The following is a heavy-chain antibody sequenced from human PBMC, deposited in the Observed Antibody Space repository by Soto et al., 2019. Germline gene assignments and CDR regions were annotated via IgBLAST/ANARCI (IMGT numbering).Heavy chain of an antibody. Sequence: QVQLVQSGAEVKKPGSSVKVSCKASGGTFSSYAISWVRQAPGQGLEWMGGIIPIFGTANYAQKFQGRVTITADESTSTAYMELSSLRAEDTAVYYCARGGSRAARPARKVGGGYYYYGMDVWGQGTTVTVSS. CDR3: ARGGSRAARPARKVGGGYYYYGMDV. D-gene: IGHD6-6*01. V-gene: IGHV1-69*01. CDR2: IIPIFGTA. CDR1: GGTFSSYA. J-gene: IGHJ6*02.